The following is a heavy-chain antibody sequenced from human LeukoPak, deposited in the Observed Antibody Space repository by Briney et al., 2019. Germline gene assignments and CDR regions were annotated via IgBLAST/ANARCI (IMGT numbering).Heavy chain of an antibody. D-gene: IGHD2-15*01. Sequence: ASVKVSCKASGYTFTSYLIHWVRQAPGQGLEWMGIINPSGGTTTYAQKFQGRVTMTRDTSTTTVYMELSSLRSEDTAVYYCARDPCSGAGYYNWFDPWGQGTLVTVSS. CDR2: INPSGGTT. CDR3: ARDPCSGAGYYNWFDP. V-gene: IGHV1-46*01. CDR1: GYTFTSYL. J-gene: IGHJ5*02.